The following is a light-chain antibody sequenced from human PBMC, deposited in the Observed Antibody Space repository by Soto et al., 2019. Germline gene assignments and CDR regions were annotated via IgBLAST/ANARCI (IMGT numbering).Light chain of an antibody. CDR2: DVS. V-gene: IGLV2-14*03. Sequence: QSALTQPASVSGSPGQSITISCTGTSSDVGGYNYVSWYQQHPHPGKAPKLVIYDVSNRPSGVSNRFSGSKSGNTASLTISGLQAEYEADYYCSSYTSSSTQVFGGGTKVTVL. CDR1: SSDVGGYNY. J-gene: IGLJ2*01. CDR3: SSYTSSSTQV.